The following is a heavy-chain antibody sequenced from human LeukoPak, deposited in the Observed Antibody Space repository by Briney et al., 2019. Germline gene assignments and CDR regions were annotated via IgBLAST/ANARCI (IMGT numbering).Heavy chain of an antibody. CDR1: GFTFSTYW. D-gene: IGHD2-2*01. CDR3: ARGPISSNPGT. J-gene: IGHJ5*02. V-gene: IGHV3-74*01. Sequence: GGSLRLSCAASGFTFSTYWMHWVRQAPGKGLVWVSRVSADGSSTAYADSVKGRFTISRDNAKNTLYLQMNSLRAEDTAIYYCARGPISSNPGTWGQGTLVTVSS. CDR2: VSADGSST.